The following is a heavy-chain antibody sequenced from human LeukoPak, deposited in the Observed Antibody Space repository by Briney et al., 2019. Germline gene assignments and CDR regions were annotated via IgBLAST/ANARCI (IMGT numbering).Heavy chain of an antibody. V-gene: IGHV3-30*18. CDR2: ISYDGLNK. CDR3: AKDVVDYYYASGSLNHYYHMDV. CDR1: GFTFSSYG. D-gene: IGHD3-10*01. Sequence: LPGGSLRLSCAASGFTFSSYGMHWVRQAPGKGLEWVAIISYDGLNKYYADSVKGRFTISRDNSKNTLYLQMSSLRAEDTAVYYCAKDVVDYYYASGSLNHYYHMDVWGKGTTVTVSS. J-gene: IGHJ6*03.